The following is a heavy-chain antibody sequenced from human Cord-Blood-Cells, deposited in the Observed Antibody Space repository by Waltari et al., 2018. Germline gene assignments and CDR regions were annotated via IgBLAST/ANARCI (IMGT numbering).Heavy chain of an antibody. J-gene: IGHJ4*02. D-gene: IGHD5-12*01. CDR3: ARISSITGSDY. Sequence: QVQLQQWGAGLLKPSETLSLTCAVYGGSCSGYYWSWIRQPPGKGLEWIGEINHSGSTNYNPSLKSRVTISVDTSKNQFSLKLSSVTAADTAVYYCARISSITGSDYWGQGTLVTVSS. CDR2: INHSGST. CDR1: GGSCSGYY. V-gene: IGHV4-34*01.